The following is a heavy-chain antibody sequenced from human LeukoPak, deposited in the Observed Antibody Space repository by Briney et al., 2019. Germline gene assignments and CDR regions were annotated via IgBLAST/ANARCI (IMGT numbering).Heavy chain of an antibody. Sequence: SGGSLRLSCAASGFTFSSYAMSWIRQAPGKGLEWVSAISGSGGSTYYADSVKGRFTISRDNSKNTLYLQMNSLRAEDTAVYYCAKAIRYYDSSGYVYWGQGTLVTVSS. CDR1: GFTFSSYA. CDR3: AKAIRYYDSSGYVY. CDR2: ISGSGGST. D-gene: IGHD3-22*01. V-gene: IGHV3-23*01. J-gene: IGHJ4*02.